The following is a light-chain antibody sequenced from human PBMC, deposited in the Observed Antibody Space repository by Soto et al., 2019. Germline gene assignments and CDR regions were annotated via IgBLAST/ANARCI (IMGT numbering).Light chain of an antibody. V-gene: IGKV4-1*01. CDR1: QSVLYSSSNKNY. CDR3: QQYYSTPWT. Sequence: DIVMTQSPDSLAVSLGERATINCKSSQSVLYSSSNKNYLAWYHQKPGQPPKLLIYWASTRESGVPDRFSGSGSGTDFTLTISSLQAEDVAVYYCQQYYSTPWTFGQGTKV. J-gene: IGKJ1*01. CDR2: WAS.